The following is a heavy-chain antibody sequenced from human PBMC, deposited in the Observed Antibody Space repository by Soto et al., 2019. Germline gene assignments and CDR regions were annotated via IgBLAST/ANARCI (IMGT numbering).Heavy chain of an antibody. J-gene: IGHJ3*02. V-gene: IGHV4-59*01. CDR3: ARETPRPLADAFDI. CDR2: IYYSGST. Sequence: PSETLSLTCTVSGGSISSYYWSWIRQPPGKGLEWIGYIYYSGSTNYNPSLKSRVTISVDTSKNQFSLKLSSVTAADTAVYYCARETPRPLADAFDIWGQGTMVTVSS. CDR1: GGSISSYY.